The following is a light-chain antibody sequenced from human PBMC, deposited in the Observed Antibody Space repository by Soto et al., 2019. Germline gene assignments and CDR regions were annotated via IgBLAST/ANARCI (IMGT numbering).Light chain of an antibody. CDR3: QQYTGPPRT. V-gene: IGKV3-20*01. CDR2: GAS. CDR1: QTVSSNY. J-gene: IGKJ1*01. Sequence: EIILTRSPDTLSLSPGERATLSCRASQTVSSNYLAWCQQRPGQAPRLLIYGASTRAAGIPDRFSGSGSGTDFTLTITRLEPEDSAVYFCQQYTGPPRTFGQGTKVDIK.